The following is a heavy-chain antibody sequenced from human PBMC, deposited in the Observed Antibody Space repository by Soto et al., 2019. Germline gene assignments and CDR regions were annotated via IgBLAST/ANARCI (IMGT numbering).Heavy chain of an antibody. CDR3: ARYPSYRPHFVC. J-gene: IGHJ4*02. V-gene: IGHV4-39*01. CDR1: GGSISSSSYY. Sequence: QLQLQESGPGLVKPSETLSLTCTVSGGSISSSSYYWGWIRQPPGKGLVWIGSIYYSGSTYYNPSRKSRVTISVDTSKNQFSLKLSSVTAADTAVYYFARYPSYRPHFVCWGQGTLVSVSS. CDR2: IYYSGST. D-gene: IGHD3-16*02.